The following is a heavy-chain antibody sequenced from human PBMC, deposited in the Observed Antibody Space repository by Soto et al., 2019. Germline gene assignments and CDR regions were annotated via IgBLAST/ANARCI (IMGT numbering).Heavy chain of an antibody. Sequence: EGSLRLSCAPSGFTFSNYWMSWVRQAPGQGLEWVASIKQDGSVKHYVDSVKGRFTISRDNAEKSLHLQMNSLRAEDTAVYYCAKLRGDYTAFDYWGQGALVTVSS. V-gene: IGHV3-7*03. J-gene: IGHJ4*02. CDR1: GFTFSNYW. CDR2: IKQDGSVK. D-gene: IGHD4-17*01. CDR3: AKLRGDYTAFDY.